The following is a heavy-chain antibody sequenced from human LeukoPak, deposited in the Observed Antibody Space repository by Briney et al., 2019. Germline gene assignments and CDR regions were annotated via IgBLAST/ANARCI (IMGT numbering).Heavy chain of an antibody. D-gene: IGHD3-16*02. CDR3: AKDSRIMITFGGVIAIDY. J-gene: IGHJ4*02. V-gene: IGHV3-30*18. CDR2: ISYDGSNK. Sequence: PGGSLRLSCAASGFTFSSYGMHWVRQAPGKGLEWVAVISYDGSNKYYADSVKGRFTISRDNSKNTLYLQMNSLRAEDTAVYYCAKDSRIMITFGGVIAIDYRGQGTLVTVSS. CDR1: GFTFSSYG.